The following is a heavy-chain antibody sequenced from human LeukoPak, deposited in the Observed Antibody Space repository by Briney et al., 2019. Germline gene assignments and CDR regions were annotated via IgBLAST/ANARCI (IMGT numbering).Heavy chain of an antibody. J-gene: IGHJ5*02. CDR1: GFNFISSD. CDR2: ISGSSSII. D-gene: IGHD2-21*02. CDR3: ARDTCGRDCYGLFDP. Sequence: GGSLGLSCTASGFNFISSDMNWVRQAPGKGLEWVSYISGSSSIIYYTDSVRGRFTISRDNAKNSLFLQMNSLRAEDTAVYYCARDTCGRDCYGLFDPWGQGTLVTVSS. V-gene: IGHV3-48*04.